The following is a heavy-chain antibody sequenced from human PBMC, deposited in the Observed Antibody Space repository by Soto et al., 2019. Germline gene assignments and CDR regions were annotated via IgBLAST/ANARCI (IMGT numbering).Heavy chain of an antibody. J-gene: IGHJ6*03. Sequence: GESLKISCKGSGYSFTSHWSAWVRQMPGKGLEWMGIIYPGDSDTRYSPSFQGQVTISADKSISTAYLQWSSLKASDTAMYYCARRGGSCSGGSCYSYYSYMDVWGKGTTVTVSS. V-gene: IGHV5-51*01. D-gene: IGHD2-15*01. CDR3: ARRGGSCSGGSCYSYYSYMDV. CDR1: GYSFTSHW. CDR2: IYPGDSDT.